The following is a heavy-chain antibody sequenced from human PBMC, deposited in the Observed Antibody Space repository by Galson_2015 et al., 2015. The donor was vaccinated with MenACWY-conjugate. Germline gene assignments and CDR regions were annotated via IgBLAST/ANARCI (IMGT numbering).Heavy chain of an antibody. Sequence: LRLPCAASGVFFRAYGVNWVRQAAGGGVEWGAVFSGGGNTKHYADSVKGRFTISRDNSKNTLHLQMNSLRAEDTAVYFCAKAVMIDDPPPEAPFDSWGQGTLVTVSS. CDR3: AKAVMIDDPPPEAPFDS. V-gene: IGHV3-30*18. CDR1: GVFFRAYG. D-gene: IGHD3-22*01. J-gene: IGHJ4*02. CDR2: FSGGGNTK.